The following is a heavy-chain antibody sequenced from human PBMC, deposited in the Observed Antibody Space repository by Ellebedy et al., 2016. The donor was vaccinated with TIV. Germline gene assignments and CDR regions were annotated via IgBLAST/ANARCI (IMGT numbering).Heavy chain of an antibody. Sequence: GGSLRLSXVASGFTFSSYWMSWVRQAPGKGLEWVANIKQDGSEKYYVDSVKGRFTISRDNAKNSLYLQMNSLRAEDTAVYYCARDIAVAGNWFDPWGQGTLVTVSS. CDR2: IKQDGSEK. J-gene: IGHJ5*02. V-gene: IGHV3-7*01. D-gene: IGHD6-19*01. CDR3: ARDIAVAGNWFDP. CDR1: GFTFSSYW.